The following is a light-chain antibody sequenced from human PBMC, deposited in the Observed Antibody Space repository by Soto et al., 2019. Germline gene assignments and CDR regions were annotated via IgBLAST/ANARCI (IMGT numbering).Light chain of an antibody. Sequence: EIVLTQSPGTLALSPGERATLSCRASQSVSTNNLTWYQRKPGQAPRLLLYGASSRATDIPARCSGSGSGTDFTLTITRLEPEEFEVYYWHQYGSSPPTFGQGTKVEIK. CDR1: QSVSTNN. CDR3: HQYGSSPPT. V-gene: IGKV3-20*01. CDR2: GAS. J-gene: IGKJ1*01.